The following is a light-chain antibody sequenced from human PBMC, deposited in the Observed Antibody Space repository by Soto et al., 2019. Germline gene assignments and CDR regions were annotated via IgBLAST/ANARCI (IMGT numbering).Light chain of an antibody. CDR2: DAS. CDR3: QQRSNWPLT. CDR1: QSVSSY. J-gene: IGKJ4*01. Sequence: EIVLTQSPATLSLSPGERVTLSCRASQSVSSYLAWYQQKPGQAPRLLIYDASNRATGIPARFSGSGSGTDVTLTISSLEPEAFAVYYCQQRSNWPLTFGGGTKVEIK. V-gene: IGKV3-11*01.